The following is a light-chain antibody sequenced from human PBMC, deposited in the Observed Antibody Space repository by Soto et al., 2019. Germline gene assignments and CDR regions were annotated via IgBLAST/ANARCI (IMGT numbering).Light chain of an antibody. V-gene: IGKV1-39*01. CDR2: GTS. Sequence: DIQMTQSPSSLSASVGDRVTVSCRASQGVSTYLNWYQQKPGRAPKLLIYGTSNLHNGVPPRFSGSGSGADFTLTISSLQPEDFATYFCQQSYSTPWTFGPGTKVEI. CDR1: QGVSTY. J-gene: IGKJ1*01. CDR3: QQSYSTPWT.